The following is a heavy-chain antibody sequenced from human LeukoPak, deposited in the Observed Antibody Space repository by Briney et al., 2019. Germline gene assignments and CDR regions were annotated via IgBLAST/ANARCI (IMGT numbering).Heavy chain of an antibody. D-gene: IGHD3-22*01. V-gene: IGHV1-18*01. CDR2: ISAYNGNT. CDR1: GYTFTSYG. Sequence: ASVKVSCKASGYTFTSYGISWVRQAPGQGLEWMGWISAYNGNTNYAQKLQGRVTMTTDTSTSTAYMELRSLRSDDTAVYYCARDILHYYDSSGYYWGGFDYWGQGTLVTVSS. CDR3: ARDILHYYDSSGYYWGGFDY. J-gene: IGHJ4*02.